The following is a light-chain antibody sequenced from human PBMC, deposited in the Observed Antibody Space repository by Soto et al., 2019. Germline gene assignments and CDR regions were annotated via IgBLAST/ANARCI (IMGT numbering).Light chain of an antibody. CDR1: QSVSNTY. Sequence: EIVFTQSPGTLSLSPGERATLSCRASQSVSNTYLAWYQQKPGQAPRLLIYGASNRATGIPDRFSGSGSGTDFTLTISRLEPEDFAVYYCQQYGSSGTFGQGTKVDI. CDR3: QQYGSSGT. J-gene: IGKJ1*01. CDR2: GAS. V-gene: IGKV3-20*01.